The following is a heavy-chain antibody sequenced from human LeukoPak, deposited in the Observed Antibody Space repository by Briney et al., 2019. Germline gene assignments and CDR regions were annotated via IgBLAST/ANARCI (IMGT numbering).Heavy chain of an antibody. D-gene: IGHD6-19*01. CDR3: AKERAVAGRFDY. V-gene: IGHV3-30*18. CDR2: ISYDGSNK. Sequence: PGRSLRLSCAASGFTFSSYGVHWVRQAPGKGLEWVAVISYDGSNKYYADSVKGRFTISRDNSKNTLYLQMNSLRAEDTAVYYCAKERAVAGRFDYWGQGTLVTVSS. CDR1: GFTFSSYG. J-gene: IGHJ4*02.